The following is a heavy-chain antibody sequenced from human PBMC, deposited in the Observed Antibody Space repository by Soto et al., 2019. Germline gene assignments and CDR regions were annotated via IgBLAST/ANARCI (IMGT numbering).Heavy chain of an antibody. CDR3: ARRYGGTFDY. Sequence: QVQLQESGPGLVKPSETLSLTCTVSGGSISSYYWSWIRQPPGKGLEWIGYIYYSGSTNYNPSLXSXVXTXLDTSKNQFSLKLSSVTAADPAVYYCARRYGGTFDYWGQGTLVTVSS. CDR1: GGSISSYY. CDR2: IYYSGST. D-gene: IGHD2-15*01. J-gene: IGHJ4*02. V-gene: IGHV4-59*08.